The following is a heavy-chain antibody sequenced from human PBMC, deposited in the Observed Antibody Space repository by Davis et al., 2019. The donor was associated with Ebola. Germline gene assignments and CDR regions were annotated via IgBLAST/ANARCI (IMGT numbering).Heavy chain of an antibody. J-gene: IGHJ6*02. CDR2: ISSSSSYI. V-gene: IGHV3-21*01. CDR3: YIEWLLESYGMDV. CDR1: GFTFSSYS. D-gene: IGHD3-9*01. Sequence: GESLKISCAASGFTFSSYSMNWVRQAPGKGLEWVSSISSSSSYIYYADSVKGRFTISRDNAKNSLYLQMNSLRAEDTAVYYCYIEWLLESYGMDVWGQGTTVTVSS.